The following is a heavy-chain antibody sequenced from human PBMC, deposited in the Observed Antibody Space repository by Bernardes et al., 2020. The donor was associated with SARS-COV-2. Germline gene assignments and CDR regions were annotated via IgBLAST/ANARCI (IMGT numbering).Heavy chain of an antibody. CDR2: IYYSGST. CDR3: ARDWDYYGSGSYGY. CDR1: GGSISSYY. V-gene: IGHV4-59*01. Sequence: SETLSLTCTVSGGSISSYYWSWIRQPPGKGLEWIGYIYYSGSTNYNPSLKSRVTISVDTSKNQFSLKLSSVTAAGTAVYYCARDWDYYGSGSYGYWGQGTLVTVSS. J-gene: IGHJ4*02. D-gene: IGHD3-10*01.